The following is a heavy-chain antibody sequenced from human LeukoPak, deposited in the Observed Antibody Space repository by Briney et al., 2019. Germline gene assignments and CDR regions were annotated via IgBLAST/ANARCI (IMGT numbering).Heavy chain of an antibody. Sequence: GGSLRLSCAASGFTVSSNYMSWVRQAPGKGLEWVSVIYSGGSTYYADSVKGRFTISRDNSKNTLYLQMNSLRAEDTAVYYCAREEQQLGLFSMDVWGQGTTVTVSS. CDR2: IYSGGST. CDR3: AREEQQLGLFSMDV. D-gene: IGHD6-13*01. CDR1: GFTVSSNY. V-gene: IGHV3-66*01. J-gene: IGHJ6*02.